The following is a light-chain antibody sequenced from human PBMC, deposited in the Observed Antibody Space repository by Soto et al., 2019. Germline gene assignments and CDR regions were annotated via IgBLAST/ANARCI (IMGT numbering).Light chain of an antibody. CDR3: QQYGSSPGYT. J-gene: IGKJ2*01. CDR1: QSVSSSY. V-gene: IGKV3-20*01. CDR2: GAS. Sequence: EIVLTQSPGTLSLSPGERATLSCRASQSVSSSYLAWYQQKPGQAPRLLIYGASSRATGIPDRFSGSESGTDFTLTISRLEPEDFVVYYCQQYGSSPGYTFGQGTKLEIK.